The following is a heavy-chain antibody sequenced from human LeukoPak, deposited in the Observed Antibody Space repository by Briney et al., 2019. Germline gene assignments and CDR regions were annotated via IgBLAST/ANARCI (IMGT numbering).Heavy chain of an antibody. Sequence: PGGSLRLSCAASGFTFNSYSMNWVRQAPGKGPEWVSSISGSAGGAYYADSVKGRFTISRDNSKNTLYLQMHSLRAEDTAVYYCATEYHCTYWGQGTLVTVSS. J-gene: IGHJ4*02. V-gene: IGHV3-23*01. CDR3: ATEYHCTY. D-gene: IGHD2-8*01. CDR2: ISGSAGGA. CDR1: GFTFNSYS.